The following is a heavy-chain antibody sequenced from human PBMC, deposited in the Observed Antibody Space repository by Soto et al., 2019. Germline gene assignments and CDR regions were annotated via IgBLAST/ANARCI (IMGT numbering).Heavy chain of an antibody. V-gene: IGHV1-3*01. CDR1: GYTFTSYA. J-gene: IGHJ6*03. Sequence: ASVKVSCKASGYTFTSYAMHWVRQAPGQRLEWMGWINAGNGNTKYSQKFQGRVTITRDTSASTAYMELSSLRSEDTAVYYCARGGADCSSTSCYHGYYYMDVWGKGTTVTVSS. CDR3: ARGGADCSSTSCYHGYYYMDV. D-gene: IGHD2-2*01. CDR2: INAGNGNT.